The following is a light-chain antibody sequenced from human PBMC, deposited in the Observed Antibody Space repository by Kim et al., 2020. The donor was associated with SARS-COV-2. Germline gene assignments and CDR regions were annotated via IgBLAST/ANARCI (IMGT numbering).Light chain of an antibody. CDR1: SLRRYY. Sequence: SSELTQDPAVSVALGQTVRITCQGDSLRRYYASWYQQKPGQAPLLVIYGKNKRPSGIPDRFSGSSSGTTAYLTITGAQAEDEADYHCNSRDSSGNHLVWV. V-gene: IGLV3-19*01. J-gene: IGLJ3*02. CDR2: GKN. CDR3: NSRDSSGNHLVWV.